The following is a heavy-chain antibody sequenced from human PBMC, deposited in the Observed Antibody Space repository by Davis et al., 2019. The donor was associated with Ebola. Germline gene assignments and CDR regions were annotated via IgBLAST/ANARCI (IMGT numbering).Heavy chain of an antibody. CDR3: ARDRDYYRYMDV. J-gene: IGHJ6*03. V-gene: IGHV3-7*01. CDR2: IREDGSET. CDR1: EFTITGYW. D-gene: IGHD1-26*01. Sequence: PGGSLRLSCVASEFTITGYWMTWVRLAPGRGLEWVANIREDGSETNYVESVKGRFTISRDNAKDSLYLQMNSLRVEDTAVYYCARDRDYYRYMDVWGKGTTVTVSS.